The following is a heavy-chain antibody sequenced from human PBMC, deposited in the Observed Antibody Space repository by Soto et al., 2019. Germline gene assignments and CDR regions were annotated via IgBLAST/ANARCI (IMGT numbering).Heavy chain of an antibody. J-gene: IGHJ4*02. Sequence: QLQLQESGSGLVKPSQTLSLTCAVSGGSISSGGYSWSWIRQPPGKGLEWIGYIYHSWSTYYNPSLKSRVTISVDRTKIQLSLKLSSVTAGDTAVYYCARGASVVHDYWGQGTLVTDSS. CDR3: ARGASVVHDY. V-gene: IGHV4-30-2*01. CDR2: IYHSWST. CDR1: GGSISSGGYS. D-gene: IGHD2-15*01.